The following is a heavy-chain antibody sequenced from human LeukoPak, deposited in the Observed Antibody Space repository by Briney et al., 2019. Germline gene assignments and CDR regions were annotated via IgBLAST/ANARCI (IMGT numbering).Heavy chain of an antibody. D-gene: IGHD1-14*01. CDR2: SGST. CDR1: GYSISSGYY. CDR3: ARDGIS. V-gene: IGHV4-38-2*02. J-gene: IGHJ3*01. Sequence: SETLSLTCTVSGYSISSGYYWGWIRQPPGKGLEWIGSGSTYYNPSLKSRVTISVDTSKNQFSLKLSSVTAADTAVYYCARDGISWGQGTMVTVSS.